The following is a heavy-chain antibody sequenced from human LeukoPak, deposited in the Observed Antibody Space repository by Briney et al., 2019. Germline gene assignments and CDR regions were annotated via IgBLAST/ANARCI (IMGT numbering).Heavy chain of an antibody. Sequence: SVKVSCKASGYTFTSYYMHWVRQAPGQGLEWMGGIIPIFGTANHAQKFQGRVTITADESTSTAYMELSSLRSEDTAVYYCASSPHPAWFDPWGQGTLVTVSS. J-gene: IGHJ5*02. CDR2: IIPIFGTA. CDR3: ASSPHPAWFDP. CDR1: GYTFTSYY. V-gene: IGHV1-69*13.